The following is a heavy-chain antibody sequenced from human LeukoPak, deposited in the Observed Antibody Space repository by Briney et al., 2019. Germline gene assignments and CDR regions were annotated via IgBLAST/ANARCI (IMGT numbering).Heavy chain of an antibody. CDR1: GFSLSTSGVG. V-gene: IGHV2-5*02. Sequence: SGPTLVKPTQTLTLTCTFSGFSLSTSGVGVDWIRQPPGKALEWLALIYWDDDKRYSPSLKSRLTITKDTSKNQVVLTMTNMDPVDTATYYCAHSSYDILTGRYYFDYWGQGTLVTVSS. J-gene: IGHJ4*02. D-gene: IGHD3-9*01. CDR2: IYWDDDK. CDR3: AHSSYDILTGRYYFDY.